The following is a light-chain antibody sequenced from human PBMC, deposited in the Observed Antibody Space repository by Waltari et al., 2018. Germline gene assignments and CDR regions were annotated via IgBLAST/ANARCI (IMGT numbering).Light chain of an antibody. Sequence: DIQMTQSPSSLSASVGDRVTITCRASQSISSYLNWYQQKPGKAPKLLIYDASSLQSGVPSRFSGSGSRTEFTLTISSLQPDDFATYYCQQYNSNYTFGQGTKLEIK. CDR3: QQYNSNYT. CDR1: QSISSY. V-gene: IGKV1-39*01. CDR2: DAS. J-gene: IGKJ2*01.